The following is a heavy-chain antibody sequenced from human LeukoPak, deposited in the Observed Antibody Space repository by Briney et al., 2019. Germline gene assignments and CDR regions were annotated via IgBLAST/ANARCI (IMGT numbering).Heavy chain of an antibody. CDR3: ARVTGGNSVGFDY. J-gene: IGHJ4*02. D-gene: IGHD4-23*01. CDR2: IYHSGST. CDR1: GGSISSGGYS. Sequence: PSQTLSLTCAVSGGSISSGGYSWSWIRQPPGKGLEWTGYIYHSGSTYYNPSLKSRVTISVDRSKNQFSLKLSSVTAADTAVYYCARVTGGNSVGFDYWGQGTLVTVSS. V-gene: IGHV4-30-2*01.